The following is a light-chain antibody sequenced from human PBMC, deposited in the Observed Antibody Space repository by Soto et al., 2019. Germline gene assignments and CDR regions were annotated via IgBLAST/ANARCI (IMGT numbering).Light chain of an antibody. CDR1: SGDIGTYTY. CDR3: SAYVDSGAVI. CDR2: NIR. Sequence: QSALTQPASVSGSPGQSITISCTGTSGDIGTYTYVSWYQQYPGKAPKLIIYNIRGRPSGVSRRFSGSQSGNTASLAISGLRDEDEDDYFCSAYVDSGAVIFGRGTQLTVL. V-gene: IGLV2-14*01. J-gene: IGLJ2*01.